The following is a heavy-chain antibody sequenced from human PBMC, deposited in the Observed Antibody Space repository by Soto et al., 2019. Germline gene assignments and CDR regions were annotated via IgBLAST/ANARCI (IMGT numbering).Heavy chain of an antibody. CDR2: ISGSGAGT. J-gene: IGHJ4*02. D-gene: IGHD1-26*01. CDR1: GFTFETYA. V-gene: IGHV3-23*01. CDR3: SRYEGVAYSGFAF. Sequence: GGSLRLSCAASGFTFETYAMSWVRRAPGKGLEWVSSISGSGAGTWYADSVRGRFTVSRDNSKNTLYVQMDSLRAEDTALYYCSRYEGVAYSGFAFWGQRTLVIVSS.